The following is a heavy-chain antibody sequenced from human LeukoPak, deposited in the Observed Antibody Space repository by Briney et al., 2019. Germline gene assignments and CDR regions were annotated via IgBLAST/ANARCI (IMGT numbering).Heavy chain of an antibody. CDR2: ILYDGSNK. CDR3: ARDLPPAPWNGMDV. Sequence: HPGGSLRFSCAASGFPSSDYGMHWVRQAPGKALEWVAVILYDGSNKYYADSEKGRFPISRDNSKNTFYLQINSLRREHTAVYYCARDLPPAPWNGMDVWGQGTTVTVSS. V-gene: IGHV3-30*03. CDR1: GFPSSDYG. D-gene: IGHD2-2*01. J-gene: IGHJ6*02.